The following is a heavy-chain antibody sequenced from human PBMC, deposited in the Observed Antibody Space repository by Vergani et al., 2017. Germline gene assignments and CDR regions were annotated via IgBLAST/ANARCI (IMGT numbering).Heavy chain of an antibody. Sequence: QVQLVQSGAEVKKPGASVKVSCKASGYTFTGYYMHLVRQAPGQGLEWMGWINPNSGGTNYAQKFQGRVTMTRDTSISTAYMELSRLRSDGTAVYYCAREGTVAGTATVTAPRYWGQGTLVTVSS. CDR2: INPNSGGT. J-gene: IGHJ4*02. D-gene: IGHD6-19*01. V-gene: IGHV1-2*02. CDR1: GYTFTGYY. CDR3: AREGTVAGTATVTAPRY.